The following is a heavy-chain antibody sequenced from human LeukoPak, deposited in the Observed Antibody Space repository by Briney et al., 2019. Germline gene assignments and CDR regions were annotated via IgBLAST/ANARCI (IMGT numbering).Heavy chain of an antibody. V-gene: IGHV4-59*01. J-gene: IGHJ3*02. CDR1: GGSISSYY. Sequence: SETLSLTCTVSGGSISSYYWSWIRQPPGKGGEGIGYIYYSGSTNYNPSLKSRVTISVDTSKNQFSLQLSSVTAADTAVYYCASGYCGGACQLGGVDMWGQGTMVTVSS. CDR2: IYYSGST. CDR3: ASGYCGGACQLGGVDM. D-gene: IGHD2-21*02.